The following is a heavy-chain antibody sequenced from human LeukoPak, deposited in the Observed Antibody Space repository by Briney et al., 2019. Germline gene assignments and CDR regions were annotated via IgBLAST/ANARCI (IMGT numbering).Heavy chain of an antibody. Sequence: GGALRLSWAASGFTFSSYWMSWVRQAPGKGLEWVANIKQDGRGKYYVDSVKGRFTISRDNAKNSLYLQMNSLRAEDTAVYYCERGYGNYGYWGQGPLVTVSA. J-gene: IGHJ1*01. V-gene: IGHV3-7*01. D-gene: IGHD4-11*01. CDR3: ERGYGNYGY. CDR1: GFTFSSYW. CDR2: IKQDGRGK.